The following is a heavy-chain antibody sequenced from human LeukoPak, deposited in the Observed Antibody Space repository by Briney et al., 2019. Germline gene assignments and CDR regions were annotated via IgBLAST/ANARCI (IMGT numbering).Heavy chain of an antibody. CDR1: GGSISSSSYY. Sequence: SETLSLTCTVSGGSISSSSYYWGWIRQPPGKGLEWIGSIYYSGSTYYNPSLKSRVTISVDTSKNQFSVKLRSVTAADTAVYYCASALRLPYDYCGHYVPLDYWGQGTLVTVSS. V-gene: IGHV4-39*07. J-gene: IGHJ4*02. CDR3: ASALRLPYDYCGHYVPLDY. CDR2: IYYSGST. D-gene: IGHD4-23*01.